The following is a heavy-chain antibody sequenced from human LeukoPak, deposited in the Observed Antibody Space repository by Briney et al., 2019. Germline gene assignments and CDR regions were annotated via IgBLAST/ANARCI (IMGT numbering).Heavy chain of an antibody. CDR3: ARVYSSGWYGGAFDI. D-gene: IGHD6-19*01. Sequence: GGSLRLSCAASGFTFSSYRMNWVRQAPGKGLEWVSSISSSSSYIYYADSVKGRFTISRDNAKNSLYLQTNSLRAEDTAVYYCARVYSSGWYGGAFDIWGQGTMVTVSS. CDR1: GFTFSSYR. J-gene: IGHJ3*02. V-gene: IGHV3-21*01. CDR2: ISSSSSYI.